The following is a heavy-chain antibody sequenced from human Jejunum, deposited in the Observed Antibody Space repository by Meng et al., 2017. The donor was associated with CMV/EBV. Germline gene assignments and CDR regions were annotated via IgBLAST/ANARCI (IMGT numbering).Heavy chain of an antibody. CDR1: FSGYY. CDR3: ARGYHGPGIAVTGADIDY. V-gene: IGHV4-34*01. CDR2: IDHRGST. J-gene: IGHJ4*02. Sequence: FSGYYWSWIRQPPGKGLEWIGEIDHRGSTHYSPSLKSRVTISVDASKSQFSLRLSSVTAADTAIYYCARGYHGPGIAVTGADIDYWGQGTLVTVSS. D-gene: IGHD6-19*01.